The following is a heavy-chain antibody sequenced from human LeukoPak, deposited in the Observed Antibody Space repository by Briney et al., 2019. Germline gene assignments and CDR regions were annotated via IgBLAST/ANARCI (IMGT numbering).Heavy chain of an antibody. Sequence: GGSLRLSCAASGFTFSSYSMNWVRQAPGTRLEWVSSISSSSSYIYYADSVKGRFTISRDNAKNSLYLQMNSLRAEDTAVYYCAREDPNANDAFDIWGQGTMVTVSS. J-gene: IGHJ3*02. CDR2: ISSSSSYI. CDR1: GFTFSSYS. V-gene: IGHV3-21*01. CDR3: AREDPNANDAFDI. D-gene: IGHD2-2*01.